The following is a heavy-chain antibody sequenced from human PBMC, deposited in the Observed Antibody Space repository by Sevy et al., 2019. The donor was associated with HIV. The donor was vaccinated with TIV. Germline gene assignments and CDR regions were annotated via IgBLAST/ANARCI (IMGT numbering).Heavy chain of an antibody. V-gene: IGHV3-30*03. CDR2: IASYGNDE. J-gene: IGHJ6*02. D-gene: IGHD6-19*01. Sequence: GGSLRLSCAASGFTFSNYVMHWVRQAPGKGLEWVTFIASYGNDEDYADSVKGRFTMSRDNSKNTLYLQMNSLRPEDTAVYYCARSVLAVAGSYGMDVWGQGTTVTVSS. CDR1: GFTFSNYV. CDR3: ARSVLAVAGSYGMDV.